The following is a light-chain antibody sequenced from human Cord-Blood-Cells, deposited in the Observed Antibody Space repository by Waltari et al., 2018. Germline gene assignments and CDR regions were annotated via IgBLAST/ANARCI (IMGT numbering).Light chain of an antibody. CDR3: SSYAGSSSYV. Sequence: QSALTQPPSASGSPGQSVTISCTGTSSHVGGYNYVSWYQQHPAKAPKLRIYEVSKRPSGVPDRFSGSKSGNTASLTVSGLQAEDEADYYCSSYAGSSSYVFGTGTKVTVL. J-gene: IGLJ1*01. CDR1: SSHVGGYNY. CDR2: EVS. V-gene: IGLV2-8*01.